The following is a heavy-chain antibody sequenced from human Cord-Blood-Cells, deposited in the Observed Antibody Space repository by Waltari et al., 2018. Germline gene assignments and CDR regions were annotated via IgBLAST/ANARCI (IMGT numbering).Heavy chain of an antibody. V-gene: IGHV3-21*01. CDR2: ISSSSSYI. CDR1: GFTFSSYS. J-gene: IGHJ4*02. CDR3: ASNSGYDDY. Sequence: EVQLVESGGGLVKPGGSLRLSCAASGFTFSSYSMNWVRQAPGKGLEWVSYISSSSSYIYYAASVKGRFTISRDNAKNSLYLQMNSLRAEDTAVYYCASNSGYDDYWGQGTLVTVSS. D-gene: IGHD5-12*01.